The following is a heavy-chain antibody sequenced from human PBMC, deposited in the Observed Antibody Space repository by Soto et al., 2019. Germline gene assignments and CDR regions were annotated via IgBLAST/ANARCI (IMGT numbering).Heavy chain of an antibody. V-gene: IGHV3-7*01. Sequence: EVQLVESGGGLVQPGGSLRLSCAASGFTFSNYWMSWVRQAPGKGLEWVANIKQDGSENYYVDSVKGRFTTSRDNTKNSSSPPMNSLRAEDTAVYYCARDHINGWKFDYWGRGTLVTVPS. J-gene: IGHJ4*02. CDR1: GFTFSNYW. CDR2: IKQDGSEN. D-gene: IGHD6-19*01. CDR3: ARDHINGWKFDY.